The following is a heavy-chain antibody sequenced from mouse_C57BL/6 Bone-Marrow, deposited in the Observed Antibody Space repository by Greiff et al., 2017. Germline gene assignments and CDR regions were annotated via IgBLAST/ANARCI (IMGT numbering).Heavy chain of an antibody. J-gene: IGHJ3*01. CDR3: ASCVIAY. CDR1: GYTFTSYW. CDR2: IYPGSGNT. Sequence: QVQLQQSGAELVKPGASVKMSCKASGYTFTSYWINWVKQRPGQGLEWIGNIYPGSGNTNYNEKFKGKATLTVDTSSSTAYMQLSSLTSEDSAVYYFASCVIAYGDQGTLVTVSA. V-gene: IGHV1-55*01.